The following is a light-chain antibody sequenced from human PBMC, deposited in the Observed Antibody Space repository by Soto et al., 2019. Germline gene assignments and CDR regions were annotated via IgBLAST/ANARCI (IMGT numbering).Light chain of an antibody. CDR2: AAS. CDR3: QQYNNWPLT. Sequence: ETVMTQSPATLSVSPGERATLSCRASQSVSSNLAWFQQKPGQAPRLLIYAASTRATGIPARFSGSGSGTEFTLTISSLQSEEFAVYYCQQYNNWPLTFGGGTKVEI. V-gene: IGKV3-15*01. J-gene: IGKJ4*01. CDR1: QSVSSN.